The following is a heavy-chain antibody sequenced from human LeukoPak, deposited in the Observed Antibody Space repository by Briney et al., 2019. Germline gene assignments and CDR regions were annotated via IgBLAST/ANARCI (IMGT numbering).Heavy chain of an antibody. Sequence: PSETLSLTCAVYGGSFSGYYWTWVRQPPGKGLEWIGEVNLQGGTNYNPSLLRRVAISVDTSANHVSLQMTSVTAADTAVYYCAREGGSYRPLDYSGQGTLVTVSS. CDR1: GGSFSGYY. CDR2: VNLQGGT. V-gene: IGHV4-34*01. CDR3: AREGGSYRPLDY. D-gene: IGHD3-16*02. J-gene: IGHJ4*02.